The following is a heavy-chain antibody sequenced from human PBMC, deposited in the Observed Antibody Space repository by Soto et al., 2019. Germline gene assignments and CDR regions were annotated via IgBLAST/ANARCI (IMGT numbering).Heavy chain of an antibody. CDR3: ASLNLIRGSSWGY. D-gene: IGHD3-10*01. Sequence: QVQLQESGPGLVKPSGTLSLTCDVSSGSLSSGNWWSWVRQTPGRGLEWIGEIYHSGNTNYNPSLKSRITMSVDESKNQFSLKLSSVTAADTAVYYCASLNLIRGSSWGYWGQGTLVTVSS. CDR1: SGSLSSGNW. J-gene: IGHJ4*02. CDR2: IYHSGNT. V-gene: IGHV4-4*02.